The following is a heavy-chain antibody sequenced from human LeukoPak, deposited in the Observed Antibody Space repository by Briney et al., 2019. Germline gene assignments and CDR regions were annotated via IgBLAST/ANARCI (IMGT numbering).Heavy chain of an antibody. Sequence: ASVKVSCKASGYTFTSYGISWVRQAPGQGLEWMGWISAYNGNTNYAQKLQGRVTMTTDTSTSTAYMELRSLRSDDTAVYHCAREYCSSTSCYVYYFDYWGQGTLVTVSS. CDR2: ISAYNGNT. CDR3: AREYCSSTSCYVYYFDY. V-gene: IGHV1-18*01. J-gene: IGHJ4*02. CDR1: GYTFTSYG. D-gene: IGHD2-2*01.